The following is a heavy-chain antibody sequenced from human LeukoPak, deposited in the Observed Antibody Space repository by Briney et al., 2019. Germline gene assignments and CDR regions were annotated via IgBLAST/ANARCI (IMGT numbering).Heavy chain of an antibody. CDR1: GGSISIGSYY. J-gene: IGHJ4*02. Sequence: SETLSLTCTVSGGSISIGSYYWTWIRQPAGKGLEWIGRIYTSGSTNYNPSLKSRVTISGDTSKNQFSLKLSSVTAADTAVYYCARVPTAILVLDYWGQGTLVTVSS. V-gene: IGHV4-61*02. CDR3: ARVPTAILVLDY. D-gene: IGHD2-2*01. CDR2: IYTSGST.